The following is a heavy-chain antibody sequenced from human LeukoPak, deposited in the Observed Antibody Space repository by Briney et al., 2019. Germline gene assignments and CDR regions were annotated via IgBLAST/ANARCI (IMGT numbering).Heavy chain of an antibody. CDR2: ISGPGSST. Sequence: AGGSLRLSCAASGFTFYNYALNWVRQAPGKGLEWVSAISGPGSSTYYADSAKGRFTISRDNSKNTLYLQMNSLRAEDTAVYYCAKPGGPGIAARGAFELWGQGTMVTVSS. CDR1: GFTFYNYA. CDR3: AKPGGPGIAARGAFEL. V-gene: IGHV3-23*01. J-gene: IGHJ3*01. D-gene: IGHD6-25*01.